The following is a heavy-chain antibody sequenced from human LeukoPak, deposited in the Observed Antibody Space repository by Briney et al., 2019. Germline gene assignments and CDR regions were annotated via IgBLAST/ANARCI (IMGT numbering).Heavy chain of an antibody. Sequence: GGSLRLSCAGSGFTFRNYAMSWVRQAPGKGLEWVSAISGAGYNTYYTDSVKGRFTISRDNSKNTLYLQMNSLRAEDTAVYYCASRLLWFGEEYFDYWGQGTLVTVSS. CDR3: ASRLLWFGEEYFDY. V-gene: IGHV3-23*01. CDR2: ISGAGYNT. D-gene: IGHD3-10*01. J-gene: IGHJ4*02. CDR1: GFTFRNYA.